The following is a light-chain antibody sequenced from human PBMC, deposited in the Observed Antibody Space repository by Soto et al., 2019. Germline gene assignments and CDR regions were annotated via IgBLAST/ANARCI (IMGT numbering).Light chain of an antibody. V-gene: IGKV1-9*01. J-gene: IGKJ4*01. Sequence: TQLTQSPSSLSASVGDRVTITCRASQGISRYLAWYQQKPGQAPKLLIYGASTLKSGVPSRVSGSGSGTDFTITISSLQPEDFATYYCQQLDSYLSFGGGTKVEIK. CDR3: QQLDSYLS. CDR1: QGISRY. CDR2: GAS.